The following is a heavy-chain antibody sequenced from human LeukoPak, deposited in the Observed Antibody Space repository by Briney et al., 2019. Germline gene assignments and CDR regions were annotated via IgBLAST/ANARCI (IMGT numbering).Heavy chain of an antibody. CDR2: MNPNSGNT. CDR1: GYTFTSYD. J-gene: IGHJ6*02. CDR3: VYYYDSSGYYYGMDV. V-gene: IGHV1-8*01. Sequence: GASVKVSCKASGYTFTSYDINWVRQATGQGLEWMGWMNPNSGNTGYAQKFQGRVTMTGNTSISTAYMELSSLRSEDTAVYYCVYYYDSSGYYYGMDVWGQGTTVTVSS. D-gene: IGHD3-22*01.